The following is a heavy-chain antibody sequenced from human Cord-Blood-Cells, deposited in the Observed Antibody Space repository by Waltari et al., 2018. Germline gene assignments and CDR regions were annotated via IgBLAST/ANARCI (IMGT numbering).Heavy chain of an antibody. V-gene: IGHV1-2*02. CDR1: GYTFTGYY. D-gene: IGHD5-18*01. CDR2: INPNSGGT. CDR3: ARDLKGGYSYGYGMDV. J-gene: IGHJ6*02. Sequence: QVQLVQSGAEVKKPGASVKVSCKASGYTFTGYYMHWVRQAPGQRTEWMGWINPNSGGTNYDQKVQGRVTMTRETSISTAYMELSRLRSDDTAVYYCARDLKGGYSYGYGMDVWGQGTTVTVSS.